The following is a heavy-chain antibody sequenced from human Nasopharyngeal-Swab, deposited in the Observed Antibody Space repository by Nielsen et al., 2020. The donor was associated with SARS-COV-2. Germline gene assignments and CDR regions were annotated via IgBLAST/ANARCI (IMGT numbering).Heavy chain of an antibody. CDR2: IYYSGST. J-gene: IGHJ5*02. D-gene: IGHD3-16*02. Sequence: WIRQPPGKGLEWIGYIYYSGSTYYNPSLKSRVTISVDTSKNQFSLKLSSVTAADTAVYYCARGRIGGVIGNWFDPWGQGTLVTVSS. CDR3: ARGRIGGVIGNWFDP. V-gene: IGHV4-30-4*01.